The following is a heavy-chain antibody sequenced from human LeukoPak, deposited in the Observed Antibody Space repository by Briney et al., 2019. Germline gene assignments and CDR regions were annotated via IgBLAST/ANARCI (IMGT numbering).Heavy chain of an antibody. CDR3: AKELGNIAARRPETAY. J-gene: IGHJ4*02. CDR1: GFTFSSYA. V-gene: IGHV3-23*01. CDR2: ISSSAGST. D-gene: IGHD6-6*01. Sequence: GGSLRLSCAASGFTFSSYAMSWVRQAPGKGLEWVSAISSSAGSTYYAVCVKGRFTISRDNSKNTLYLQMNSLRAEDTAVYYCAKELGNIAARRPETAYWGQGTLVTVSS.